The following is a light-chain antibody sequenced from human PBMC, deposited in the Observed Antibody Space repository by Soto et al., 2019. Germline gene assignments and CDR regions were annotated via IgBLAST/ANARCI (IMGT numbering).Light chain of an antibody. Sequence: DVQMTQSPSTLSASVGDRVTITCRASQSVTSWLAWYQKKPGKAPKVLIYDASSLESGVQSRFSGSGSGTEFTLTISSLHPDDFATYYCHHYNSYPGTFGQGTKVEIK. V-gene: IGKV1-5*01. J-gene: IGKJ1*01. CDR2: DAS. CDR1: QSVTSW. CDR3: HHYNSYPGT.